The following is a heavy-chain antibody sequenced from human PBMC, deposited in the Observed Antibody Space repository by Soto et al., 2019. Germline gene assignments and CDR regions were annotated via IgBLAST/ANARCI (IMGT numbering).Heavy chain of an antibody. CDR1: GFALSRYW. CDR3: ARSVWSPYFYYGLDV. D-gene: IGHD2-21*01. J-gene: IGHJ6*02. Sequence: PGGSLRLSCTASGFALSRYWMYWVRQAPGKGLVWVSHINSGGNITPYPDSVRGRFTISRDNSKNTLYLDMHSLTTDDTAVYFCARSVWSPYFYYGLDVWGQGTTVTVSS. CDR2: INSGGNIT. V-gene: IGHV3-74*01.